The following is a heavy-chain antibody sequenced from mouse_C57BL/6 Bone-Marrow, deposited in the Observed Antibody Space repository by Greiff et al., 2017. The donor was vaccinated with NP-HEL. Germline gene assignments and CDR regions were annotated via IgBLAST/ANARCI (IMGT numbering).Heavy chain of an antibody. CDR3: AKGEKWFRGFAY. Sequence: VQRVESGPGLVQPSQSLSITCTVSGFSLTSYGVHWVRQSPGKGLEWLGVIWRGGSTDYNAAFMSRLSITKDNSKSQVFFKMNSLQADDTAIYYCAKGEKWFRGFAYLGQGTLVTVSA. V-gene: IGHV2-5*01. J-gene: IGHJ3*01. CDR2: IWRGGST. CDR1: GFSLTSYG. D-gene: IGHD2-2*01.